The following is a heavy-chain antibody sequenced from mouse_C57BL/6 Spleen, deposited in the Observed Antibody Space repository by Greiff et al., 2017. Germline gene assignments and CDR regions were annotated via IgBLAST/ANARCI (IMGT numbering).Heavy chain of an antibody. CDR3: ARGDSMYYFDY. CDR2: INPYNGGT. Sequence: VQLKQSGPVLVKPGASVKMSCKASGYTFTDYYMNWVKQSHGKSLEWIGVINPYNGGTSYNQKFKGKATLTVDKSSSTAYMELNSLTSEDSAVYYCARGDSMYYFDYWGQGTTLTVSS. CDR1: GYTFTDYY. J-gene: IGHJ2*01. V-gene: IGHV1-19*01. D-gene: IGHD2-10*02.